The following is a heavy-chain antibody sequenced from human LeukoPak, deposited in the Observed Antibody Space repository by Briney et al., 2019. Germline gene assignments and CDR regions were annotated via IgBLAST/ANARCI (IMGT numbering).Heavy chain of an antibody. D-gene: IGHD3-22*01. CDR3: ARGRSDDTSGYYFDY. J-gene: IGHJ4*02. V-gene: IGHV1-46*01. CDR2: INPSGGST. Sequence: ASVKVSCKASGYTFTSYYMHWVRQAPGQGLEWMGIINPSGGSTSYEQKFPGRVTMTRDMSTSTVYMELSSLRSEDTAVYYCARGRSDDTSGYYFDYWGQGTLVIVSS. CDR1: GYTFTSYY.